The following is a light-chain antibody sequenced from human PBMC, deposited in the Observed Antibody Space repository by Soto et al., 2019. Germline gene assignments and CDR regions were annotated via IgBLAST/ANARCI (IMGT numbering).Light chain of an antibody. CDR2: DDN. V-gene: IGLV1-51*01. CDR1: SSNIGGNS. CDR3: GSWDSSLSAYV. Sequence: QSVLTQPPSVSAAPGQKVTISCSGSSSNIGGNSVSWYQQLPGTAPKLLIYDDNKRPSGIPDRFSGSKSGTSATLGITEFQTGDEADYYCGSWDSSLSAYVFGTGTNVTVL. J-gene: IGLJ1*01.